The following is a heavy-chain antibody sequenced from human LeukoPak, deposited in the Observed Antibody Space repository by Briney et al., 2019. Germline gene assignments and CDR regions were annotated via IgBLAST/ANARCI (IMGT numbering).Heavy chain of an antibody. D-gene: IGHD4-23*01. J-gene: IGHJ6*02. CDR2: IYYSGST. CDR1: GGSISSYY. V-gene: IGHV4-59*12. CDR3: AREGGYGGPYGMDV. Sequence: SETLSLTCTVSGGSISSYYWSWIRQPPGKGLEWIGSIYYSGSTYYNPSLKSRVTISVDTSKNQFSLKLSSVTAADTAVYYCAREGGYGGPYGMDVWGQGTTVTVSS.